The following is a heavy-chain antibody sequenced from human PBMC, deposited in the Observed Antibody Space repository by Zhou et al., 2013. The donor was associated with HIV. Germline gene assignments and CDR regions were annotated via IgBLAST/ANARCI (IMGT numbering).Heavy chain of an antibody. J-gene: IGHJ4*02. D-gene: IGHD5-12*01. CDR2: ISGKKGNT. V-gene: IGHV1-18*01. CDR3: ARGLSWPVPYYFDS. Sequence: QVHLVQSGAEVKKPGSSVKVSCKASGGSFSSYAIGWVRQAPGQGLEWMGWISGKKGNTYQEQKFQDRVTMTTDISTSTVYMELGRLTSDDTAVYHCARGLSWPVPYYFDSWGQGTLVTVSS. CDR1: GGSFSSYA.